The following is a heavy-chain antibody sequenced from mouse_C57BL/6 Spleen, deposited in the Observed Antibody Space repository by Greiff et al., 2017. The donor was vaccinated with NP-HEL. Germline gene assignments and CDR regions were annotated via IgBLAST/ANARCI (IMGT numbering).Heavy chain of an antibody. D-gene: IGHD1-1*01. CDR1: GYTFTSYT. Sequence: QVHVKQSGADLARPGASVTMSCKASGYTFTSYTMHWVKQRPGQGLEWIGYINPCSGYTKYNQTFKNKATLTADTSSSPAYLQMSSLTSEDSAVYDCARSHPDEYGGSSGYYEGRGNGTTLSVA. CDR3: ARSHPDEYGGSSGYYEG. V-gene: IGHV1-4*01. CDR2: INPCSGYT. J-gene: IGHJ2*01.